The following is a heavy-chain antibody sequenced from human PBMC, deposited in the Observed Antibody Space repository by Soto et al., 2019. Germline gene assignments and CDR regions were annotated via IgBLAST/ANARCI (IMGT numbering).Heavy chain of an antibody. D-gene: IGHD3-3*01. Sequence: GGSLRLSCAASGFTFSSYAMSWVRQAPGKGLEWVSAISGSGGSTYYADSVKGRFTISRDNSKNTLYLQMNSLRAEDTAVYYCAKAPALRFLDPRLGLYFDYWGQGTLVTVSS. CDR3: AKAPALRFLDPRLGLYFDY. J-gene: IGHJ4*02. V-gene: IGHV3-23*01. CDR1: GFTFSSYA. CDR2: ISGSGGST.